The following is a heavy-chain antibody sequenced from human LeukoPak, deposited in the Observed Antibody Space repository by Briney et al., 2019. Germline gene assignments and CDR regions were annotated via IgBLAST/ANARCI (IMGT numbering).Heavy chain of an antibody. D-gene: IGHD1-26*01. Sequence: GGSLRLSCAASGFTFSSYSMNWVRQAPGKGLEWVSSISSSSSYIYYADSVKGRFTISRDNAKNSLYLQMNSLRAEDTAVYYCVRSGSSAQADYPYNAMDVWGQGTTVTVSS. J-gene: IGHJ6*02. CDR3: VRSGSSAQADYPYNAMDV. CDR2: ISSSSSYI. V-gene: IGHV3-21*01. CDR1: GFTFSSYS.